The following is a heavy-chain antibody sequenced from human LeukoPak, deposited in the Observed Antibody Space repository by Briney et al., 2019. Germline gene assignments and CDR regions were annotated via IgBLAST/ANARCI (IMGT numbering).Heavy chain of an antibody. D-gene: IGHD6-19*01. V-gene: IGHV1-18*01. CDR2: ISAYNGNT. CDR1: GYTFTSYG. J-gene: IGHJ4*02. CDR3: ARGVFLGAVAGRRADY. Sequence: GASVKVSCKASGYTFTSYGISWVRQAPGQGLEWMGWISAYNGNTNYAQKFQGRVTITADKSTSTAFLELSSLTSDDTAIYYCARGVFLGAVAGRRADYWGQGTLVTVSS.